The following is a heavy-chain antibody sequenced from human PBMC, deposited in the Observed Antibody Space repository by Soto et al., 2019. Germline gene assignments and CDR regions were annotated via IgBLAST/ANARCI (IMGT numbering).Heavy chain of an antibody. V-gene: IGHV6-1*01. Sequence: PSHTLSLPCAISGDSVSSNSAALNSIKKSPSRGLEWLGRTYYRSKWYNDCALSVKSRITINPDTSKNQFSLQLNSVTPEDTAVYYCARGWIQLWQAYHYWGQGTLVTV. CDR3: ARGWIQLWQAYHY. J-gene: IGHJ4*02. CDR1: GDSVSSNSAA. D-gene: IGHD5-18*01. CDR2: TYYRSKWYN.